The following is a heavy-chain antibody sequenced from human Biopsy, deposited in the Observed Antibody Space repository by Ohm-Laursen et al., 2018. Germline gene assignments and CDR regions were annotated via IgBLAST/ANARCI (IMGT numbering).Heavy chain of an antibody. D-gene: IGHD3-9*01. CDR2: NIPILGTG. Sequence: GSSVKVSSKAPGGTFSNYGVNWARQAPAQGLEWLGGNIPILGTGNYAQKFQDRVTVAADTSTSTATMELRSLRSDATALYYSATKLTGYFHHWGQGTLVIVSS. V-gene: IGHV1-69*06. CDR1: GGTFSNYG. J-gene: IGHJ1*01. CDR3: ATKLTGYFHH.